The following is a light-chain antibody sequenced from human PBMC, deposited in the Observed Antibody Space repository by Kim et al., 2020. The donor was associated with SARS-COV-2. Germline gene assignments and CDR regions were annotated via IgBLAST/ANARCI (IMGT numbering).Light chain of an antibody. CDR1: QAVYRY. V-gene: IGKV3-11*01. Sequence: SVSPGERATLSCRASQAVYRYLSWYQQKAGQAPRLLIYDASNRASGIPARFSGSGSGTDFTLTISSLEPEDFAVYYCQQRSNWPLTFGGGTKLEIK. CDR2: DAS. J-gene: IGKJ4*01. CDR3: QQRSNWPLT.